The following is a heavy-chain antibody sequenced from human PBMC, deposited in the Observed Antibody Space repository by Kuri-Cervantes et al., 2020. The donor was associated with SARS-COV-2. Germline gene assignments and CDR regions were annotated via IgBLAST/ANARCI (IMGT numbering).Heavy chain of an antibody. Sequence: GESLKISCAASGFTFSSYSMNWVRQAPGKGLEWVSSISSSSYVYYADSVKGRFTISRDNAKNSLYLQMNSLRAEDTAVYYCARIGELGIPDYWGQGTLVTVSS. J-gene: IGHJ4*02. CDR1: GFTFSSYS. CDR3: ARIGELGIPDY. CDR2: ISSSSYV. V-gene: IGHV3-21*01. D-gene: IGHD7-27*01.